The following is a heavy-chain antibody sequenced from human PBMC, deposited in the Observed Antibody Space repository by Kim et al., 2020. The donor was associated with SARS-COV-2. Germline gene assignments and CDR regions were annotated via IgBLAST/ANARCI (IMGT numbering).Heavy chain of an antibody. CDR3: ARHASSLYGSGSVRY. D-gene: IGHD3-10*01. Sequence: PSLKSRVTISVDTSKTQFSLKLSSVTAADTAVYYCARHASSLYGSGSVRYWGQGTLVTVSS. V-gene: IGHV4-59*08. J-gene: IGHJ4*02.